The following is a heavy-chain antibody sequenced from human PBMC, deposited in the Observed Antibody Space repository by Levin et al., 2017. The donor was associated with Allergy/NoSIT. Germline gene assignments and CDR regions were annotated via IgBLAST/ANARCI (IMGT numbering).Heavy chain of an antibody. Sequence: PGESLKISCAASGFTFTTYWMTWVRQAPGKGLEWVANIERDGSETYYVDSVKGRFTISRDNGKNSVYLQMNSLRVDDTAVYYCAREEGWGYHFGMDVWGQGTTVTVSS. CDR2: IERDGSET. CDR1: GFTFTTYW. J-gene: IGHJ6*02. D-gene: IGHD6-19*01. CDR3: AREEGWGYHFGMDV. V-gene: IGHV3-7*01.